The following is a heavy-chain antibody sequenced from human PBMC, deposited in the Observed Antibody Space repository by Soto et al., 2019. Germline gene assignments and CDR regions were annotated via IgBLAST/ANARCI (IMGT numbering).Heavy chain of an antibody. CDR1: GYTFTSYG. J-gene: IGHJ4*02. CDR2: ISAYNGNT. D-gene: IGHD2-15*01. Sequence: QVQLVQSGAEVKKPGASVKVSCKASGYTFTSYGISWVRQAPGQGLEWMGWISAYNGNTNYAQKLQGRVTMTTDTSTSTAYRELRSLRSDDTAVYYCARDPIVVVVAAPFDYWGQGTLVTVSS. V-gene: IGHV1-18*01. CDR3: ARDPIVVVVAAPFDY.